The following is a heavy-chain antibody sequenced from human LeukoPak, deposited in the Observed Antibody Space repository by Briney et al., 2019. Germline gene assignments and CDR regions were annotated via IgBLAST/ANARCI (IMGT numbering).Heavy chain of an antibody. CDR1: GFTFSSYA. CDR3: ARDSLGYAVPLERRRSYYGMDV. D-gene: IGHD1-1*01. Sequence: PGGSLRLSCAASGFTFSSYAMSWVRQAPGKGLEWVSAISGSGGSTYYADSVKGRFTISRDNSKNTLYLQMNSLRAEDTAVYYCARDSLGYAVPLERRRSYYGMDVWGQGTTVTVSS. CDR2: ISGSGGST. J-gene: IGHJ6*02. V-gene: IGHV3-23*01.